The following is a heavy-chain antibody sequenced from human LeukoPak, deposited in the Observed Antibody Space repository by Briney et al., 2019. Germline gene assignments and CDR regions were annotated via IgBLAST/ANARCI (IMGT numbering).Heavy chain of an antibody. Sequence: SETLSLTCTVSVGPISSRGYYWSWIRQDPGEGLEWIGHIYYSGSTYYKPSLKSRVTISVDTSKNQFSLKLSSVTAADTAVYYCARSKSPLYDSSGYYTLGYWGQGTLVTVSS. V-gene: IGHV4-31*03. J-gene: IGHJ4*02. CDR1: VGPISSRGYY. CDR2: IYYSGST. CDR3: ARSKSPLYDSSGYYTLGY. D-gene: IGHD3-22*01.